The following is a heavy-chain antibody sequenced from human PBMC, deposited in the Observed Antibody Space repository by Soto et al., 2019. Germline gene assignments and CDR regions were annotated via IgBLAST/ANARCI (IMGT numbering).Heavy chain of an antibody. Sequence: SETLSLTCTVSGGSISSYYWSWIRQPPGKGLEWIGYIYYSGSTNYNPSLKSRVTISVDTSKNQFSLKLSSVTAADTAVYYCARHPRDGYNQPRYYFDYWGQGTLVTVSS. V-gene: IGHV4-59*08. CDR3: ARHPRDGYNQPRYYFDY. CDR1: GGSISSYY. CDR2: IYYSGST. J-gene: IGHJ4*02. D-gene: IGHD5-12*01.